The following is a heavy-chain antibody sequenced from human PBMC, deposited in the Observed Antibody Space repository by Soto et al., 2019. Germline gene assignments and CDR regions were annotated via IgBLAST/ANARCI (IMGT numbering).Heavy chain of an antibody. J-gene: IGHJ4*02. Sequence: GGSLRLSCAASGFTFNTYAMSWVRQAPGKGLEWVSDISGSGSKTYYVDYVKGRFSISRDNAKNSLYLQMNSLRAEDTAVYYCARAGHIVIVPAAEFDSWGQGTLVTVSS. D-gene: IGHD2-2*01. CDR3: ARAGHIVIVPAAEFDS. CDR1: GFTFNTYA. V-gene: IGHV3-23*01. CDR2: ISGSGSKT.